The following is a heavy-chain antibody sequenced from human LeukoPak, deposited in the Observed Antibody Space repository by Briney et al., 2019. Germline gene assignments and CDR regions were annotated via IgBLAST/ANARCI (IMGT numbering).Heavy chain of an antibody. CDR2: IRSKTNSYAT. Sequence: GGSLRLSCSASGFTFSGSAMHWVRQASGKGLEWVGRIRSKTNSYATEYAASVKGRFTISRNDSKNMAYLQMNSLKSEDTAVYYCARVSVDAFDVWGQGTMVTVSS. CDR1: GFTFSGSA. CDR3: ARVSVDAFDV. V-gene: IGHV3-73*01. J-gene: IGHJ3*01.